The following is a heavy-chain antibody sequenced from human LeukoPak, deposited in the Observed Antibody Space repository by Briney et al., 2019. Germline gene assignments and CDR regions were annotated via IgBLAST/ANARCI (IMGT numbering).Heavy chain of an antibody. J-gene: IGHJ4*02. CDR3: ASVRGGY. V-gene: IGHV3-69-1*01. CDR1: GFTLYMHS. D-gene: IGHD3-10*02. CDR2: TTPSGTT. Sequence: PGGSLRLSCAASGFTLYMHSINWVRQAPGKGLEWVSYTTPSGTTYYADSVKGRFSVSRDNGENSVYLLMNNLRAEDTAVYHCASVRGGYWGQGTLVAVSS.